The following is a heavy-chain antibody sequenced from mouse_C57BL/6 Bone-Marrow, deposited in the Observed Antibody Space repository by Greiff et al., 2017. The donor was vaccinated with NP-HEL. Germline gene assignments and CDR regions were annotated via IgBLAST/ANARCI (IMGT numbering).Heavy chain of an antibody. V-gene: IGHV2-2*01. CDR3: ARKKGKNYYSNPFYAMDY. CDR2: IWSGGST. Sequence: QVQLQQSGPGLVQPSQSLSITCTVSGFSLTSYGVHWVRQSPGKGLEWLGVIWSGGSTDYNAAFISRLSISKDNSKSQVFFKMNSLQADDTAIYYCARKKGKNYYSNPFYAMDYWGQGTSVTVSS. J-gene: IGHJ4*01. D-gene: IGHD2-5*01. CDR1: GFSLTSYG.